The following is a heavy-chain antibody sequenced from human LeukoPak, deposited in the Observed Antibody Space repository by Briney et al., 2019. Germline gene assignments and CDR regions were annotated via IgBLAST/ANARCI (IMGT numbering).Heavy chain of an antibody. CDR2: IHTSGST. D-gene: IGHD2-21*02. CDR3: ARVTDPRYNWFDP. J-gene: IGHJ5*02. Sequence: SETLSLTCTVSGASISSYYWTWIRQPAGKGPEWIGRIHTSGSTNYNPSLKSRVNMSVDTSKNQFSLKLSSVTAADTAVYYCARVTDPRYNWFDPWGQGTLVTVSS. V-gene: IGHV4-4*07. CDR1: GASISSYY.